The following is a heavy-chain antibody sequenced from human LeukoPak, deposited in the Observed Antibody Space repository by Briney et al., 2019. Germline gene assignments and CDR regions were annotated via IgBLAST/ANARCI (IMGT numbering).Heavy chain of an antibody. CDR1: GYTFTNYW. CDR3: ARQELWLQGDAFDI. CDR2: IYPGDSET. Sequence: GESLKISCKGSGYTFTNYWIGWVRQMPGKGLEWMGIIYPGDSETRYSPSFQGQVTISADRSISSAYLQWSSLKASDTAMYYCARQELWLQGDAFDIWGQGTMVTVSS. V-gene: IGHV5-51*01. D-gene: IGHD5-18*01. J-gene: IGHJ3*02.